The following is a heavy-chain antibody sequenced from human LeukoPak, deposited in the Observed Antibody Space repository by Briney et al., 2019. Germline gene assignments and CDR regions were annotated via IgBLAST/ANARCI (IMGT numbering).Heavy chain of an antibody. CDR3: AREVSSSSPYYFDY. D-gene: IGHD3-16*02. CDR2: ISSSSSYI. Sequence: PGGSLRLSCAASGFTFSSYSMNWVRQAPGKGLEWVSSISSSSSYIYYADSVKGRFTISRDNAKNSLYLQMNSLRAEDTAVYYCAREVSSSSPYYFDYWGQGTLVTVSS. V-gene: IGHV3-21*01. J-gene: IGHJ4*02. CDR1: GFTFSSYS.